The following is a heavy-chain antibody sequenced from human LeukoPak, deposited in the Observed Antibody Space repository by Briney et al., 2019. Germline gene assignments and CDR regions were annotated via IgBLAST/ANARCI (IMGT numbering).Heavy chain of an antibody. V-gene: IGHV1-69*13. Sequence: SVKVSCKASGGTFSSYAISWVRQAPGQGLEWMRGIIPIFGTANYAQKFQGRVTITADESTSTAYMELSSLRSEDTAVYYCAREISLDYDSSSYYYGYYYYGMDVWGQGTTVTVSS. CDR2: IIPIFGTA. J-gene: IGHJ6*02. CDR1: GGTFSSYA. CDR3: AREISLDYDSSSYYYGYYYYGMDV. D-gene: IGHD3-22*01.